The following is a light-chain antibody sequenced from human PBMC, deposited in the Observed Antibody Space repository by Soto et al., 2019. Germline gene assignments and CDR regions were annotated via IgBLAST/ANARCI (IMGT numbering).Light chain of an antibody. Sequence: DIQMTQSPSSLSASVGDRVTITCRASQSISSYLNWYQQKPGKAPKLLIYAASSLQSGVPSRFSGSGSGTDFTLTISSLQPEDFAAYDCQQSDSTPLTFGGGTKVDIK. CDR3: QQSDSTPLT. CDR2: AAS. V-gene: IGKV1-39*01. CDR1: QSISSY. J-gene: IGKJ4*01.